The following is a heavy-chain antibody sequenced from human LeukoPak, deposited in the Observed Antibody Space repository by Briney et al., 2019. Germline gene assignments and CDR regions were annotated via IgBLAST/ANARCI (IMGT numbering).Heavy chain of an antibody. D-gene: IGHD1-1*01. CDR1: GFTFSTYG. CDR3: AKDKDPWKSTSISDFDY. J-gene: IGHJ4*02. V-gene: IGHV3-30*02. CDR2: VRYDGSNK. Sequence: PGGSLRLSCAASGFTFSTYGMHWVRQTPRKGLEWVAFVRYDGSNKYYAGSVKGRFTISRDNSKNTLYLQMNSLRAEDTAMYFCAKDKDPWKSTSISDFDYWGQGTLVTVSS.